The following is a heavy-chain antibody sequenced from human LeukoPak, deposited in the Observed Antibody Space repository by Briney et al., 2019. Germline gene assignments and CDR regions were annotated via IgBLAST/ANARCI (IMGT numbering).Heavy chain of an antibody. CDR1: GFTFNNYA. CDR3: ARDYADYVGYFFFDY. V-gene: IGHV3-23*01. J-gene: IGHJ4*02. CDR2: ISGGGETT. Sequence: GGSLRLSCAASGFTFNNYAMNWVRQAPGKGLEWVSSISGGGETTYYTDSAKGRFTISRDNSQNTLYLQMNSLRAEDTAVYYCARDYADYVGYFFFDYWGQGTLVTVSS. D-gene: IGHD4-17*01.